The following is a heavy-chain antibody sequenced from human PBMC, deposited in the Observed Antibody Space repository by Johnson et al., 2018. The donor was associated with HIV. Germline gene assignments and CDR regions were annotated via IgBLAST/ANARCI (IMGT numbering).Heavy chain of an antibody. CDR2: ISAGGGPT. CDR1: GFTFSTFA. D-gene: IGHD4-23*01. J-gene: IGHJ3*01. Sequence: VQLVESGGGLVQPGGSLRLSCAASGFTFSTFAMSWVRQAPGKGLEWVSGISAGGGPTYYGDSVKGRFTVSRDNSKNTLYLQMNSLRAEDTAVYYCAKDLGVVRPDAFDVWGQGTLVTVSS. V-gene: IGHV3-23*04. CDR3: AKDLGVVRPDAFDV.